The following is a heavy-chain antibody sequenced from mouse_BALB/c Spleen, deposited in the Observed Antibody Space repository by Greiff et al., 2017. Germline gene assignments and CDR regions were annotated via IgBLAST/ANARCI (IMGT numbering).Heavy chain of an antibody. CDR2: IDPENGDT. J-gene: IGHJ3*01. CDR3: KSDSSGYWFAY. D-gene: IGHD3-2*01. V-gene: IGHV14-4*02. Sequence: EVQLQQSGAELVRSGASVKLSCTASGFNIKDYYMHWVKQRPEQGLEWIGWIDPENGDTEYAPKFQGKATMTADTSSNTAYLQLSSLTSEDTAVYYCKSDSSGYWFAYWGQGTLVTVSA. CDR1: GFNIKDYY.